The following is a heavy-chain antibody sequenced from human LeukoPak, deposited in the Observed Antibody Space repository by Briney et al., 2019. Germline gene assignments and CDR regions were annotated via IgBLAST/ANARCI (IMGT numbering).Heavy chain of an antibody. Sequence: GGSLRLSCAASGFTFSSYAMHWVRQVPGKGLEWVAVISYDGSNKYYADSVKGRFTISRDNSKNTLYLQMNSLRAEDTAVYYCAKGYTYGSDWGQGTLVTVSS. V-gene: IGHV3-30-3*01. CDR3: AKGYTYGSD. CDR1: GFTFSSYA. D-gene: IGHD5-18*01. J-gene: IGHJ4*02. CDR2: ISYDGSNK.